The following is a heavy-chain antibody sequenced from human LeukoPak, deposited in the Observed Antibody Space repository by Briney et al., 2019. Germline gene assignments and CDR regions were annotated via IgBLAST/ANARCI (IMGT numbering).Heavy chain of an antibody. CDR1: GFTFGNAW. CDR3: TTWGSYGDFRLGLDS. Sequence: GGSLRLSCAASGFTFGNAWMSWVRQAPGKGLEWIGCIKDKTDGGTRDYGAPVKGIFTISRDDSKNTLYLQMNSLKTEDTAVYYCTTWGSYGDFRLGLDSWGQGTLVTVSS. D-gene: IGHD3-16*01. CDR2: IKDKTDGGTR. J-gene: IGHJ4*02. V-gene: IGHV3-15*01.